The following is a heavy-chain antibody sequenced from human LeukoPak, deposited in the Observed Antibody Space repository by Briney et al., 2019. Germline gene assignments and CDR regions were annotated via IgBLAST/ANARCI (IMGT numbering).Heavy chain of an antibody. J-gene: IGHJ4*02. CDR3: ARGVLLAYCGGDCYSDFDY. D-gene: IGHD2-21*02. Sequence: ASVKVSCKASGYTFTSYGISWVRQAPGQGLEWMGWISAYNGNTNYAQKLQCRVTMTTDTSTSTAYMELRSLRSDDTAVYYCARGVLLAYCGGDCYSDFDYWGQGTLVTVSS. V-gene: IGHV1-18*01. CDR1: GYTFTSYG. CDR2: ISAYNGNT.